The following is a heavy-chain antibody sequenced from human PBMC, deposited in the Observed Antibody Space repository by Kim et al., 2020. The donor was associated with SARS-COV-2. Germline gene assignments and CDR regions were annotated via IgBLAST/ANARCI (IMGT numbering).Heavy chain of an antibody. Sequence: KSRVTISVDTSKHQFSLKLSSVTAADTAVYYCARGIAVADYYYYYYGMDVWGQGTTVTVSS. D-gene: IGHD6-19*01. J-gene: IGHJ6*02. CDR3: ARGIAVADYYYYYYGMDV. V-gene: IGHV4-39*07.